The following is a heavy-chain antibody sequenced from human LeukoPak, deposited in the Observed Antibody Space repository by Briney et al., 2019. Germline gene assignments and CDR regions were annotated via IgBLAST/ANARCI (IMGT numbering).Heavy chain of an antibody. J-gene: IGHJ4*02. D-gene: IGHD6-13*01. Sequence: GGSLRLSCAASGFTFSSYTMNWVRQAPGKGLEWVSSISSSTYIYSADSVKGRFTISRDNAKNSLYLQMNSLRAEDTAVYYCASTPGTSSWYGWGQGTLVTVSS. CDR1: GFTFSSYT. CDR2: ISSSTYI. CDR3: ASTPGTSSWYG. V-gene: IGHV3-21*01.